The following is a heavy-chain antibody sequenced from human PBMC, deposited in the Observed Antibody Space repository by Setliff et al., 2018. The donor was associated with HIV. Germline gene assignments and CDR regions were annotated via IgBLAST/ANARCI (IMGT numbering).Heavy chain of an antibody. J-gene: IGHJ3*02. V-gene: IGHV4-39*01. D-gene: IGHD3-22*01. CDR2: IYYSGST. CDR1: GGSIRSSTYY. CDR3: ARRGDYYYDSSGAGGAFDI. Sequence: SETLSLTCTVAGGSIRSSTYYGGWIRQPPGKGLEWIGSIYYSGSTYYNPSLNSRVTISVDTPKNQFSLRLSSVTAADTAVYYCARRGDYYYDSSGAGGAFDIWVQGTMVTVSS.